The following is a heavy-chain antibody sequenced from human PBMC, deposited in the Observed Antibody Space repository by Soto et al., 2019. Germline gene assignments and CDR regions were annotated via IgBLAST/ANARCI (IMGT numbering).Heavy chain of an antibody. CDR2: IKSKSDGGAR. D-gene: IGHD1-1*01. Sequence: EVQVVESGGDLVKPGGSLRLSWVTSGFMFSSAWMSWVRQAPGKGLEWVGRIKSKSDGGARDYAAPVKGRFSISRDDSKNTVYLQMTSLRAEDTAVYYCVEGWNDFWGQGTLVTVSS. V-gene: IGHV3-15*01. J-gene: IGHJ4*02. CDR3: VEGWNDF. CDR1: GFMFSSAW.